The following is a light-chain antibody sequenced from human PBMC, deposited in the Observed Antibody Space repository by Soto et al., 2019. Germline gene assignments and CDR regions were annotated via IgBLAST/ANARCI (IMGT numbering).Light chain of an antibody. CDR1: SSNIGAGYD. V-gene: IGLV1-40*01. CDR2: GNS. Sequence: QSVLTQPPSVSGAPGQRVTISCTGSSSNIGAGYDVHWYQHLPGTAPKLLIYGNSNRPSGVPDRFSGSKSGTSASLAITGLQAEDEADYYCQSYDNSLSVLYVFGTGTKVTVL. J-gene: IGLJ1*01. CDR3: QSYDNSLSVLYV.